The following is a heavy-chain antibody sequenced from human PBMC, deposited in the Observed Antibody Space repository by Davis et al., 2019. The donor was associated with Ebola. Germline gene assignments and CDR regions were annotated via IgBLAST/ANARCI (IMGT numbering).Heavy chain of an antibody. J-gene: IGHJ3*02. CDR1: GFTFSSYA. CDR2: ISYDGSNK. CDR3: ARDGQVPPAPFDI. V-gene: IGHV3-30-3*01. D-gene: IGHD1-14*01. Sequence: PGGSLRLSCAASGFTFSSYAMHWVRQAPGKGLEWVAVISYDGSNKYYADSVKGRFTISRDNSKNTLYLQMNSLRAEDTAVYYCARDGQVPPAPFDIWGQGTMVTVSS.